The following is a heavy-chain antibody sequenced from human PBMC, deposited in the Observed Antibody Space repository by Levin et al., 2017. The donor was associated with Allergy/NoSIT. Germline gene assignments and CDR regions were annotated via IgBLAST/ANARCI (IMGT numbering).Heavy chain of an antibody. J-gene: IGHJ4*02. CDR3: AHSSQAWFGEFSH. V-gene: IGHV2-5*02. CDR1: GFSLTSGGVA. CDR2: ISGDEDK. D-gene: IGHD3-10*01. Sequence: TLSLTLTCTFSGFSLTSGGVAVGWFRQSPGEALEWLALISGDEDKRYSPSLKNRLTITRDTSKNQVVLTMTNMASVDTATYFCAHSSQAWFGEFSHWGQGTLVTVSS.